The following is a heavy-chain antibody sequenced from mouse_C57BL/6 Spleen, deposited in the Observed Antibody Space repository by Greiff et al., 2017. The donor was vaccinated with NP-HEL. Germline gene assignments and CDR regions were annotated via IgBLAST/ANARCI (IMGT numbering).Heavy chain of an antibody. V-gene: IGHV3-6*01. CDR1: GYSITSGYY. D-gene: IGHD2-3*01. Sequence: ESGPGLVKPSQSLSLTCSVTGYSITSGYYWNWIRQFPGNKLEWMGYISYDGSNNYNPSLKNRISITRDTSKNQFFLKLNSVTTEDTATYYCARDGDGYYWYFDVWGTGTTVTVSS. CDR2: ISYDGSN. CDR3: ARDGDGYYWYFDV. J-gene: IGHJ1*03.